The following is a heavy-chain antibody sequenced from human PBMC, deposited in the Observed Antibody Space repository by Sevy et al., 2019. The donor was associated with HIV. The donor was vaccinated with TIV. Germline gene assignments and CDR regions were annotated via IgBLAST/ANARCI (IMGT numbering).Heavy chain of an antibody. CDR1: GYKFTTYW. CDR3: ARHVDMTTLIGGLYYFDS. J-gene: IGHJ4*02. CDR2: IYPRDSDT. V-gene: IGHV5-51*01. Sequence: GESLKISCKASGYKFTTYWIGWARQMPGKGLEWMGMIYPRDSDTRYSPSFQGQVTNSADTSTNTAYLQWSSLKASDTAMYFCARHVDMTTLIGGLYYFDSWGQGTLVTVSS. D-gene: IGHD4-4*01.